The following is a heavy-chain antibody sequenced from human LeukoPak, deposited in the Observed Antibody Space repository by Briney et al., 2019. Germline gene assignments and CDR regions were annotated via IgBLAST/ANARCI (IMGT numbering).Heavy chain of an antibody. Sequence: GGSLRLSCAASGFTVSSNYMSWVRQAPGKGLEWVSVIYSGGSTYYADSVKGRFTISRDNSKNTLYLQMNSLRAEDTAVYYCAKASAVGGYFDWLLWGAFDYWGQGTLVTVSS. J-gene: IGHJ4*02. CDR3: AKASAVGGYFDWLLWGAFDY. CDR2: IYSGGST. CDR1: GFTVSSNY. V-gene: IGHV3-53*01. D-gene: IGHD3-9*01.